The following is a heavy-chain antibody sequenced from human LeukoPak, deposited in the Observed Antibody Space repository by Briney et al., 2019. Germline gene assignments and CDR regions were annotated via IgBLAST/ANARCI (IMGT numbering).Heavy chain of an antibody. CDR1: GFTFSSYS. Sequence: GGSLRLSCAASGFTFSSYSMNWVRQARGKGLEWVSCISSSSSTIYYADSVKGRFTISRDNAKNSLYLQMNSLRDEDTAVCYCASSSIVVVAATRAFDIWGQGTMVTVSS. V-gene: IGHV3-48*02. CDR2: ISSSSSTI. CDR3: ASSSIVVVAATRAFDI. J-gene: IGHJ3*02. D-gene: IGHD2-15*01.